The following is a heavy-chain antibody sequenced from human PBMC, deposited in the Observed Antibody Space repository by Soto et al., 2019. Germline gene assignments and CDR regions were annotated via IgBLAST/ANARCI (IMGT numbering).Heavy chain of an antibody. CDR2: IYSGGST. J-gene: IGHJ3*02. CDR3: ARDEVHNWNDVNLGAFDI. Sequence: PGGSLRLSCAASGFTVSSNYMSWVRQAPGKGLEWVSVIYSGGSTYYADSVKGRFTISRHNSKNTLYLQMNSLRAEDTAVYYCARDEVHNWNDVNLGAFDIWGQGTMVTVSS. D-gene: IGHD1-20*01. V-gene: IGHV3-53*04. CDR1: GFTVSSNY.